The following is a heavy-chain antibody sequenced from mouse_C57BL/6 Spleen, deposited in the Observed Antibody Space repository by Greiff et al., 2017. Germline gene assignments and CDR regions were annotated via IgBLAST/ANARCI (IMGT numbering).Heavy chain of an antibody. CDR1: GYTFTSYW. V-gene: IGHV1-64*01. J-gene: IGHJ3*01. D-gene: IGHD2-3*01. CDR2: IHPNSGST. Sequence: QVQLQQPGAELVKPGASVKLSCKASGYTFTSYWMHWVKQRPGQGLEWIGMIHPNSGSTNYNEKFKSKATLTVDKSSSTAYMQLSSLTSEDSAVYYWANGYYERVWFAYWGQGTLVTVSA. CDR3: ANGYYERVWFAY.